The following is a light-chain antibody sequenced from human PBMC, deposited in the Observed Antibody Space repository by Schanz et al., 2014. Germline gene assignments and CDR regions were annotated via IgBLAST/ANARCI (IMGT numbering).Light chain of an antibody. CDR2: EVN. CDR3: QSYDSSLSAWV. V-gene: IGLV2-8*01. J-gene: IGLJ3*02. Sequence: QSALTQPPSASGSPGQSVTISCTGTSSDVGGYKYVSWYQQHPGKAPKLMIYEVNKRPSGVPDRFSGSKSDTSASLAITGLQAEDEADYYCQSYDSSLSAWVFGGGTKLTVL. CDR1: SSDVGGYKY.